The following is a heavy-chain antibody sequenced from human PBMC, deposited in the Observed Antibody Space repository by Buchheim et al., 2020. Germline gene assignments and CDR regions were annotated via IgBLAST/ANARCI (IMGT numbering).Heavy chain of an antibody. CDR1: GFTFSTYA. CDR3: ARTDCGTTHCKHLQY. J-gene: IGHJ4*02. V-gene: IGHV3-30*03. Sequence: QVQLVESGGGVVQPGRSLRLSCAASGFTFSTYAMHWVRQAPGKGLEWLAVISDDGTNNYYTDAVKGRFTISRDNSKNTVYLQVDSLTTEDTAAYYCARTDCGTTHCKHLQYWGLGTLGTVSS. CDR2: ISDDGTNN. D-gene: IGHD2-21*01.